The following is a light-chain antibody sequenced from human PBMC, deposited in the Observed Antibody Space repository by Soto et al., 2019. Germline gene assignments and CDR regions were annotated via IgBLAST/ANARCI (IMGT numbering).Light chain of an antibody. CDR1: QDISNF. J-gene: IGKJ1*01. CDR2: DVS. Sequence: DIQMTQSPSSLSASVGDRVTITCQASQDISNFLNWYHQTPGKAPRLLIYDVSNLQPGVASRFSGSGFGAEFTLTVSSLQPEDFATYYCQQSYSNPTWTFGQGTKVDIK. CDR3: QQSYSNPTWT. V-gene: IGKV1-39*01.